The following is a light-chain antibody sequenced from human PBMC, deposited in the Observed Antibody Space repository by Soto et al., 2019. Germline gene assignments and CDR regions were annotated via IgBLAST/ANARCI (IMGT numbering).Light chain of an antibody. CDR1: QSINSW. J-gene: IGKJ1*01. CDR2: DAS. CDR3: QQYNSYPWT. Sequence: DIQMTQSPSTLSASVGDRVTITCRASQSINSWLAWYQQKPGKAPKFLIYDASSLESGVPSRFSGSGSGTEFTLTISSLQPDDFATYYCQQYNSYPWTFGQGTKVDIK. V-gene: IGKV1-5*01.